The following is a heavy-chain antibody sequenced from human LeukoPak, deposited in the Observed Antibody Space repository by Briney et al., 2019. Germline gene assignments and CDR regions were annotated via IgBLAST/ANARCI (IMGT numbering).Heavy chain of an antibody. J-gene: IGHJ6*02. CDR1: GGTFSSYA. CDR3: ARGNTMVRRYGMDV. Sequence: GASVKVSCKASGGTFSSYAISWVRQAPGQGLEWMGRIIPILGIANYAQKFQGRVTITADKSTSTAYLELSSLRSEDTAVYYCARGNTMVRRYGMDVWGQGTTVTVSS. D-gene: IGHD3-10*01. V-gene: IGHV1-69*04. CDR2: IIPILGIA.